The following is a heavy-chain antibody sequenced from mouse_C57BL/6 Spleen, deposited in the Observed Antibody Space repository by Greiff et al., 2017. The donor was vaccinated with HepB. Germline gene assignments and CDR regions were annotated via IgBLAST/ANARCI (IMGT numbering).Heavy chain of an antibody. CDR2: INYDGSST. CDR3: ARDTTVVAGGYFDV. D-gene: IGHD1-1*01. CDR1: GFTFSDYY. V-gene: IGHV5-16*01. Sequence: EVKLMESEGGLVQPGSSMKLSCTASGFTFSDYYMAWVRQVPEKGLEWVANINYDGSSTYYLDSLKSRFIISRDNAKNILYLQMSSLKSEDTATYYCARDTTVVAGGYFDVWGTGTTVTVSS. J-gene: IGHJ1*03.